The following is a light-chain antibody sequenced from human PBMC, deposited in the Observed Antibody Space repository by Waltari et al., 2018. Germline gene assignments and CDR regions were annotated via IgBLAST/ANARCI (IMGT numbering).Light chain of an antibody. V-gene: IGKV1-27*01. CDR2: AAS. Sequence: DIQMTQSPSSLSASVGDRVTITCRASQGISNYLAWYQQKPGKVPKLLIYAASTSQSGVPSRFSCSGSGTDFTLTISSLQPEDVATYYCQKYNSAALTFGGGTKVEIK. J-gene: IGKJ4*01. CDR3: QKYNSAALT. CDR1: QGISNY.